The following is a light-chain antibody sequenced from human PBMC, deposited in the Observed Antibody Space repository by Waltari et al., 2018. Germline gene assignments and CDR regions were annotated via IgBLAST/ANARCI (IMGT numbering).Light chain of an antibody. CDR3: SSYTSSSTLYAV. J-gene: IGLJ2*01. V-gene: IGLV2-14*01. CDR2: EVS. Sequence: QSALTQPASVSGSPGQSITISCTGTSSDVGGSNYVSWYQQHPGKAPKLMIYEVSNRPSGVSNRFSGSKSGNTASLTISGLQAEDEADYYCSSYTSSSTLYAVFGGGTKLTVL. CDR1: SSDVGGSNY.